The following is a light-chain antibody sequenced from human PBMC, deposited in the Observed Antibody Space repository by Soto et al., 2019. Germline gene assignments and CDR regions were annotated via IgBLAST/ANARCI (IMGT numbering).Light chain of an antibody. J-gene: IGKJ5*01. CDR2: DVS. CDR1: QGVTTN. Sequence: EILMTQSPATLSVSPGERVTLSCRAGQGVTTNFAWYQQKSGQSPRLLIYDVSSRATGAPSRFSGTGSETDFTLTISGLQSEDSAIYFCQQYNNWPFSFGQRTRLEIK. CDR3: QQYNNWPFS. V-gene: IGKV3-15*01.